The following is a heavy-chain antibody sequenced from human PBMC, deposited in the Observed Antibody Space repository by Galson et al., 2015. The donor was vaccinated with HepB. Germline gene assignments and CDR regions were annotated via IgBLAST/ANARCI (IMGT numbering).Heavy chain of an antibody. CDR2: ISSSSSYI. V-gene: IGHV3-21*01. CDR1: GFTFSSYS. CDR3: ARDKRPDSSSWYDGDAFDI. Sequence: SLRLSCAASGFTFSSYSMNWVRQAPGKGLEWVSSISSSSSYIYYADSVKGRFTISRDNAKNSLYLQMNSLRAEDTAVYYCARDKRPDSSSWYDGDAFDIWGQGTMVTVSS. J-gene: IGHJ3*02. D-gene: IGHD6-13*01.